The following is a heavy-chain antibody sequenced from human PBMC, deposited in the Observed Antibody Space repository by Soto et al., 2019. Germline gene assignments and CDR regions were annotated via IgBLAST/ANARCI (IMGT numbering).Heavy chain of an antibody. CDR3: ARANGYCSSTSCYTGYYYYGMDV. CDR1: GGSISSGDYY. J-gene: IGHJ6*02. D-gene: IGHD2-2*02. CDR2: IYYSGST. Sequence: QVQLQESGPGLVKPSQTLSLTCTVSGGSISSGDYYWSWIRQPPGKGLEWIEYIYYSGSTYYNPSLKSRVTISVDTSKNQFSMKLSSVTAADTAVYYCARANGYCSSTSCYTGYYYYGMDVWGQGTTVTVSS. V-gene: IGHV4-30-4*01.